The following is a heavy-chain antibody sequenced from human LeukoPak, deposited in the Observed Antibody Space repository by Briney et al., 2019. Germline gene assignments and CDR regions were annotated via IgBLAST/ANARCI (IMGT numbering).Heavy chain of an antibody. CDR1: GFTFSNYW. V-gene: IGHV3-7*01. J-gene: IGHJ4*02. CDR2: IKEDGSQK. D-gene: IGHD3-22*01. CDR3: AGDHQNGYYFY. Sequence: GGSLRLSCAASGFTFSNYWMTWVRQAPGKGLEWVANIKEDGSQKYYVGSVKGRFTVSRDNAKNSLYLQMNSLRAEDTAVYFCAGDHQNGYYFYWGQGTVVTVSS.